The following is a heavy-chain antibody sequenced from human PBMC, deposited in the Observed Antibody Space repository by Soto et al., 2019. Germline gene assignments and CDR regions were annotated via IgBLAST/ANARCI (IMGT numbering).Heavy chain of an antibody. CDR2: MNPNSGNT. J-gene: IGHJ3*02. CDR1: GDAFTSSD. V-gene: IGHV1-8*01. D-gene: IGHD1-26*01. CDR3: AESWGELLRFDI. Sequence: GASVKVSWKACGDAFTSSDGSWVRQATGQGLEWMGWMNPNSGNTGYAQKFQGRVTMTRNTSISTAYMELSSLRSEDTAVYYCAESWGELLRFDIWGQGTMVTVSS.